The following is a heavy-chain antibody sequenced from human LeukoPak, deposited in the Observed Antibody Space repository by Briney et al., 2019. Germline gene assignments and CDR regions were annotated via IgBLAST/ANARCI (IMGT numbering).Heavy chain of an antibody. CDR3: ARGSGGSYYMNY. Sequence: GGSLRLSCAASGFTVSTNYMSWARQAPGKGLEWVPVIYRGGSTYYADSVTGRFTISRDNSKNPLYLQMNSLRAEDTAVYYCARGSGGSYYMNYWGQGTLVTVSS. CDR1: GFTVSTNY. D-gene: IGHD1-26*01. V-gene: IGHV3-53*01. CDR2: IYRGGST. J-gene: IGHJ4*02.